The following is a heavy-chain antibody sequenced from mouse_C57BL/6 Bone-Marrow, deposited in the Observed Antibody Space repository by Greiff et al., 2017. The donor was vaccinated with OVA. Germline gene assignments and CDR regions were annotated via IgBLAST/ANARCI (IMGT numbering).Heavy chain of an antibody. J-gene: IGHJ1*03. Sequence: QVQLQQPGAELVKPGASVKLSCKASGYTFTSYWMHWVKQRPGQGLEWIGMIHPNSGSTNYNEKFKSKATLTVDKSSSTAYMQLSSLTSEDSAVYYCARPGSSSYWDFDVWGTGTTVTVSS. CDR3: ARPGSSSYWDFDV. CDR2: IHPNSGST. CDR1: GYTFTSYW. D-gene: IGHD1-1*01. V-gene: IGHV1-64*01.